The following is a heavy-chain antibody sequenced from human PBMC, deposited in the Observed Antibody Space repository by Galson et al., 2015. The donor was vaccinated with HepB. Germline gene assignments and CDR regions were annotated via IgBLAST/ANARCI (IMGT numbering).Heavy chain of an antibody. Sequence: SLRLSCAASGFTFSNYVMNWVRQVPGKGLEWVSTIAPSGGNTHYADSEQGRFSISRDDSKSTPYLQMNSLRVEDTAIYFCAKDLTAFGSWGQGTLVTVSS. CDR2: IAPSGGNT. CDR3: AKDLTAFGS. J-gene: IGHJ4*02. V-gene: IGHV3-23*01. D-gene: IGHD1-20*01. CDR1: GFTFSNYV.